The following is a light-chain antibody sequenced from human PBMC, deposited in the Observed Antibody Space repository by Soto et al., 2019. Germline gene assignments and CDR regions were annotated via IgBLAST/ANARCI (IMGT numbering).Light chain of an antibody. CDR2: DAS. J-gene: IGKJ4*01. CDR1: QSVGSY. Sequence: EVVLTQSPATLSLSPGESATLSCRASQSVGSYLAWYRQKPGQAPRLLIYDASNRAAGIPARFSGSGSGTDFTLAISSLEPEDFSVYYCQQRSNWPLTFGGRTKLDIK. V-gene: IGKV3-11*01. CDR3: QQRSNWPLT.